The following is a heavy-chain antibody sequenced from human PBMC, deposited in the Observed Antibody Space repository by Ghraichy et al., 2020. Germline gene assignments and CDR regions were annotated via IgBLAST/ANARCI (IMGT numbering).Heavy chain of an antibody. D-gene: IGHD3-10*01. Sequence: LSLTCAASGFTFSSYAMHWVRQAPGKGLEWVAVISYDGSNKYYADSVKGRFTISRDNSKNTLYLQMNSLRAEDTAVYYCASESCCYWGQGTLVTVSS. CDR1: GFTFSSYA. CDR3: ASESCCY. CDR2: ISYDGSNK. V-gene: IGHV3-30-3*01. J-gene: IGHJ4*02.